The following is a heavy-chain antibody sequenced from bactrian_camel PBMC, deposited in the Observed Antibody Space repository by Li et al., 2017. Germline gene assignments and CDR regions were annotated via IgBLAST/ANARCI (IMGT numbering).Heavy chain of an antibody. CDR2: INSYGGAT. Sequence: VQLVESGGGRVQPGESLRLSCAASGFAFGTSDMSWVRQAPGKGLEWLASINSYGGATFYADSVKGRFAISKDEAKTTVYLQMIDLKPEDTAIYYCAKHFTDCQGQGTQVTVS. J-gene: IGHJ4*01. CDR1: GFAFGTSD. V-gene: IGHV3S40*01. D-gene: IGHD2*01.